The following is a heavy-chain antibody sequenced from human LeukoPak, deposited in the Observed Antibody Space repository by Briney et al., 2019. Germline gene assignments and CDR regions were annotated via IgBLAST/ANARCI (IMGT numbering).Heavy chain of an antibody. J-gene: IGHJ6*03. D-gene: IGHD3-3*01. CDR1: GFTFSSYW. Sequence: GGSLRLSCAASGFTFSSYWMSWVRQAPGKGLEWVANIKQDGSEKYYVDSVKGRFTISRDNAKSSLYLQMNSLRAEDTAVYYCARGTSYYDFWSGYYPNYYYYMDVWGKGTTVTVSS. CDR2: IKQDGSEK. V-gene: IGHV3-7*01. CDR3: ARGTSYYDFWSGYYPNYYYYMDV.